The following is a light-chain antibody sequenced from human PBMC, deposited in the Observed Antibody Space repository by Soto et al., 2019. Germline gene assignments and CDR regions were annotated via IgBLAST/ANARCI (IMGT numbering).Light chain of an antibody. J-gene: IGLJ1*01. CDR3: TSYAGGNNV. Sequence: QSALTQPPSASGSPGQSVTISCTGTSSDVGGYNYVSWYQQHPGKVPKLMVYEVNKRPSGVPDRFSGSTSGNTASLTVSGLQAEAEADYYCTSYAGGNNVFGTGTKLTVL. V-gene: IGLV2-8*01. CDR1: SSDVGGYNY. CDR2: EVN.